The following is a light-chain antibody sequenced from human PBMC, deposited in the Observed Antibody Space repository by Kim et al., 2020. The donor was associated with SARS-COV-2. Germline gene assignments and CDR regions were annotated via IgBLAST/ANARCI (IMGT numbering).Light chain of an antibody. Sequence: SVGDGVTITCRASQDITNYLAWYQQKPGKVPKLLFYAASALKSGVPSRFSGNRSGTDFTLTISNLQPEDVATYYCQKYDSAPWTFGQGTKVDIK. V-gene: IGKV1-27*01. CDR3: QKYDSAPWT. CDR1: QDITNY. CDR2: AAS. J-gene: IGKJ1*01.